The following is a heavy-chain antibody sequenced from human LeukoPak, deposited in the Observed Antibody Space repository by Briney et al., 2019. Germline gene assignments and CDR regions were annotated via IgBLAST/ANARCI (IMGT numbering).Heavy chain of an antibody. CDR1: GGSISSSGYY. J-gene: IGHJ6*03. Sequence: SETLSLTCTVSGGSISSSGYYWGWIRQPPGKGLEWIGSIYYSGSTYYNPSLKSRVTISVDTSKNRFSLKLSSVTAADTAVYYCARDRRPYYYYYYMDVWGKGTTVTVSS. CDR2: IYYSGST. CDR3: ARDRRPYYYYYYMDV. V-gene: IGHV4-39*07.